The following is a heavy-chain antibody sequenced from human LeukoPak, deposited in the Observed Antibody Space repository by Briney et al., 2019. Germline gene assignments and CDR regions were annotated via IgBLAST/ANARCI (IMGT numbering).Heavy chain of an antibody. CDR2: IRYDGSNK. V-gene: IGHV3-30*02. D-gene: IGHD3-9*01. J-gene: IGHJ6*03. CDR1: GFTVSSNY. Sequence: GGSLRLSCAASGFTVSSNYMSWVRQAPGKGLEWVAFIRYDGSNKYYADSVKGRFTISRDNSKNTLYLQMNSLRAEDTAVYYCAKISTPYYDILYYIDVWGKGTTVTVSS. CDR3: AKISTPYYDILYYIDV.